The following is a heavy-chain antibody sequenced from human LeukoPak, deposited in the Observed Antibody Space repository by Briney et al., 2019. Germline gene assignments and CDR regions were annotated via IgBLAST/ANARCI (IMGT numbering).Heavy chain of an antibody. J-gene: IGHJ4*02. D-gene: IGHD3-10*01. Sequence: HSGGSLRLSCAASGFTFSSYAMHWVRQAPGKGLEWVAVISYDGSNKYYADSVKGRFTISRDNSKNTLYLQMNSLRAEDTAVYYCARAETMVLDYWGQGTLVTVSS. V-gene: IGHV3-30-3*01. CDR3: ARAETMVLDY. CDR1: GFTFSSYA. CDR2: ISYDGSNK.